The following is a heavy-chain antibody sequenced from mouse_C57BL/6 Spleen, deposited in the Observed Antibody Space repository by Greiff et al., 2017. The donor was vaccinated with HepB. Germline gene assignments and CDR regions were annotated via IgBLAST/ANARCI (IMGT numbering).Heavy chain of an antibody. CDR1: GYAFSSSW. V-gene: IGHV1-82*01. CDR3: ARAGDYYDYDGGTFDY. Sequence: VHLVESGPELVKPGASVKISCKASGYAFSSSWMNWVKQRPGKGLEWIGRIYPGDGDTNYNGKFKGKATLTADKSSSTAYMQLSSLTSEDSAVYFCARAGDYYDYDGGTFDYWGQGTTLTVSS. CDR2: IYPGDGDT. D-gene: IGHD2-4*01. J-gene: IGHJ2*01.